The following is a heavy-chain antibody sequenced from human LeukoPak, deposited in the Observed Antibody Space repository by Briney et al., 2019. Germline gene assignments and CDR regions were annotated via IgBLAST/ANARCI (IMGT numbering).Heavy chain of an antibody. CDR1: GGSITGYY. CDR3: ARVGYSDSTVFDY. J-gene: IGHJ4*02. Sequence: SETLSLTCTVSGGSITGYYWSWIRQPPGKGLEWIGYTYHSGGTNYSPSLESRVSISVDTSKNQFSLRLSSVTAADTAVYFCARVGYSDSTVFDYWGQGTLVTVSS. V-gene: IGHV4-59*01. CDR2: TYHSGGT. D-gene: IGHD2-2*01.